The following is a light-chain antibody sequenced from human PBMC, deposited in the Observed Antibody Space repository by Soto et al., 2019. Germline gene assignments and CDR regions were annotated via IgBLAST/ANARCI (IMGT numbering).Light chain of an antibody. CDR3: MQGTHWPLT. J-gene: IGKJ4*01. CDR2: EVS. CDR1: QSLLYSDGKTF. V-gene: IGKV2-30*01. Sequence: EVVMTQSPLSLPVTLGQPASIFCRSSQSLLYSDGKTFLTWFHQRPGQAPRRLIYEVSNRDSGVPDRFSGSGSGTEFTLKISRVEAEDVGVYYCMQGTHWPLTFGGGTKVESK.